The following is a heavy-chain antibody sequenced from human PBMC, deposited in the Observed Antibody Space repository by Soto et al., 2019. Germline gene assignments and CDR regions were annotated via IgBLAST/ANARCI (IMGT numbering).Heavy chain of an antibody. Sequence: SETLSLTCAVYGGSFSGYYWGWIRQPPGKGLEWIGSFYYSGSTYYNPSLKSRVTISVDTSKNQFSLKLSSVTAADTAVYYCARSLTTVVTMDVWGQGTTVTVSS. V-gene: IGHV4-39*01. CDR1: GGSFSGYY. CDR2: FYYSGST. J-gene: IGHJ6*02. CDR3: ARSLTTVVTMDV. D-gene: IGHD4-17*01.